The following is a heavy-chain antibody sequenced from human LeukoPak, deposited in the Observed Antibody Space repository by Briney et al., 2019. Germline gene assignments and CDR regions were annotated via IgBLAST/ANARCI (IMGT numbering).Heavy chain of an antibody. V-gene: IGHV4-59*01. J-gene: IGHJ1*01. CDR3: ARSRRDGCGTFQH. CDR2: IYYSGST. Sequence: SETLSLTCTVSGGSISSYYWSWIRQPPGKGLEWIGYIYYSGSTSYNPSLKSRVTISVDTSKNQFSLKLSSVTAADTAVYYCARSRRDGCGTFQHWGQGTLVTVSS. D-gene: IGHD5-24*01. CDR1: GGSISSYY.